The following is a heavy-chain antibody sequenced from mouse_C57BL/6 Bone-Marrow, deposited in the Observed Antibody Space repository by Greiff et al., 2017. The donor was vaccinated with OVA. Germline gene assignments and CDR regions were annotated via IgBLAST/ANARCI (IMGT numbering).Heavy chain of an antibody. J-gene: IGHJ4*01. D-gene: IGHD2-5*01. Sequence: VQLQQSGAELARPGASVKLSCKASGYTFTSYGISWVKQRTGQGLEWIGEIYPRSGNTYYNEKFKGKATLTADKSSSTAYMELRSLTSEDSAVYFCARKVFYYSNYVDYAMDYWGQGTSVTVSS. V-gene: IGHV1-81*01. CDR3: ARKVFYYSNYVDYAMDY. CDR2: IYPRSGNT. CDR1: GYTFTSYG.